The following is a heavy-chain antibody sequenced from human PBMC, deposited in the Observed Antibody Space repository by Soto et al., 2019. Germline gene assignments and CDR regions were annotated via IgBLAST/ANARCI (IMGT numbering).Heavy chain of an antibody. CDR3: ARITINWFDP. V-gene: IGHV4-31*03. Sequence: SETLSLTCNVSGGPITSGGYFWSWIRQRPGEGLEWIGYIYYNGKTYYNPSLKSRLTISVDTSKSQFSLKLSSVTAADTAVYYCARITINWFDPWGQGTLVTVSS. J-gene: IGHJ5*02. CDR1: GGPITSGGYF. CDR2: IYYNGKT.